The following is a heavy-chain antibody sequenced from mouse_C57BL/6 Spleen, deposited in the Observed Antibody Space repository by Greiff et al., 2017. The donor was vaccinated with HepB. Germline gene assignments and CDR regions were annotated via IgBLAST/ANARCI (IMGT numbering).Heavy chain of an antibody. V-gene: IGHV5-17*01. J-gene: IGHJ4*01. CDR3: ARDTYSNYGYALDY. Sequence: EVKLVESGGGLVKPGGSLKLSCAASGFTFSDYGMHWVRQAPEKGLEWVAYISSGSSTIYYADTVKGRFTISRDNAKNTLFLQMTSLRSEDTAMYYCARDTYSNYGYALDYWGQGTSLTVSS. D-gene: IGHD2-5*01. CDR2: ISSGSSTI. CDR1: GFTFSDYG.